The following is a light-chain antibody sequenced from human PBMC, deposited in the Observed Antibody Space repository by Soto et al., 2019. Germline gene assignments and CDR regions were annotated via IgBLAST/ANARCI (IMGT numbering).Light chain of an antibody. CDR1: QDVGRW. J-gene: IGKJ1*01. CDR2: ATS. V-gene: IGKV1D-16*01. CDR3: QQYNSYT. Sequence: DIQMTQSPSSLSASVGDTVIITCRSSQDVGRWLSWYQQKPGKAPKILIFATSTLQSGVPSRFSGSGSGTEFTLTISSLQPDDFATYYCQQYNSYTFGQGTKVDIK.